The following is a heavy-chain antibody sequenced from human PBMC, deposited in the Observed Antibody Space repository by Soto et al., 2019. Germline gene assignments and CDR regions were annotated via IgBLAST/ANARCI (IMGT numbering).Heavy chain of an antibody. J-gene: IGHJ4*02. CDR1: GGSFSGYY. CDR3: ARAYSSGWSPLDY. V-gene: IGHV4-34*01. D-gene: IGHD6-19*01. CDR2: INHSGST. Sequence: QVQLQQWGAGLLKPSETLSLTCAVYGGSFSGYYWSWIRQPPGKGLEWIGEINHSGSTNYNPSLKGRVPISVDTSKNQFSLKLSSVTAADTAVYYCARAYSSGWSPLDYWGQGTLVTVSS.